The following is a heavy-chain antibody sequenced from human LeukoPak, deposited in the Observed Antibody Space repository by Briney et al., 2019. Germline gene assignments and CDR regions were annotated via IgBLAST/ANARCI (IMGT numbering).Heavy chain of an antibody. CDR2: ITSSSSYI. CDR1: GGSFSGYY. D-gene: IGHD2-15*01. J-gene: IGHJ4*02. Sequence: ETLSLTCAVYGGSFSGYYWSWVRQAPGKGLEWVSFITSSSSYIYYADSVKGRFTISRDNAKNSLYLQMNSLRAEDTAVYYCARSGPALDYWGQGTLVTVSS. CDR3: ARSGPALDY. V-gene: IGHV3-21*01.